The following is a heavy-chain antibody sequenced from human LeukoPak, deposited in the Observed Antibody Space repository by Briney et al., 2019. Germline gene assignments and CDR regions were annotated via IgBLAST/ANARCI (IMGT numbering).Heavy chain of an antibody. V-gene: IGHV1-18*01. CDR3: AASLYDILTGYYLYFDY. J-gene: IGHJ4*02. Sequence: ASVKVSCKASGYTFTSYGISWVRQAPGQGLEWMGWISAYNGDTNYAQKLQGRVTITADESTSTAYMELSSLRSEDTAVYYCAASLYDILTGYYLYFDYWGQGTLVTVSS. D-gene: IGHD3-9*01. CDR1: GYTFTSYG. CDR2: ISAYNGDT.